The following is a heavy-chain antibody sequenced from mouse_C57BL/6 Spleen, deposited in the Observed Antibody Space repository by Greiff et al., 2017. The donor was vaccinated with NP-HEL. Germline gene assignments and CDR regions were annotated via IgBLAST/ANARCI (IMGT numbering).Heavy chain of an antibody. Sequence: EVQGVESGGGLVQPGGSMKLSCVASGFTFSNYWMNWVRQSPEKGLEWVAQIRLKSDNYATHYAESVKGRFTISRDDPKSSVYLQMNNLRAEDTGIYYCTAYYSNYEDAMDYWGQGTSVTVSS. CDR1: GFTFSNYW. D-gene: IGHD2-5*01. CDR2: IRLKSDNYAT. CDR3: TAYYSNYEDAMDY. J-gene: IGHJ4*01. V-gene: IGHV6-3*01.